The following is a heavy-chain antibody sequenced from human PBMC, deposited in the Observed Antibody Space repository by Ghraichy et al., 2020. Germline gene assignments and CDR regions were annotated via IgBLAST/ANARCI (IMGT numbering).Heavy chain of an antibody. D-gene: IGHD3-22*01. J-gene: IGHJ6*02. V-gene: IGHV3-30*18. Sequence: GGSLRLSCASSGFTFSKYGMHWVRQAPGKGLEWVAVISYDGSNKNYAESGRFTISRDNSKNTLYLQMNSLRAEDTAVYYCAKERDTSGYYSFRGDYYGMDVWGQGTTVTVSS. CDR2: ISYDGSNK. CDR3: AKERDTSGYYSFRGDYYGMDV. CDR1: GFTFSKYG.